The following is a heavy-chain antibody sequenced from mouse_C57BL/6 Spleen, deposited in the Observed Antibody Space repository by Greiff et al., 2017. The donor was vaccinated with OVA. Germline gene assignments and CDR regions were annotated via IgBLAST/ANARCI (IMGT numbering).Heavy chain of an antibody. D-gene: IGHD4-1*01. CDR3: TRDRLGGEYYFDY. J-gene: IGHJ2*01. CDR2: LSSGGDYI. V-gene: IGHV5-9-1*02. Sequence: VQLKESGEGLVKPGGSLKLSCAASGFTFSSYAMSWVRQTPEKRLEWVAYLSSGGDYIYYADTVKGRFTISRDNARNTLYLQMSSLKAEDTAMYYWTRDRLGGEYYFDYWGQGTTLTVSS. CDR1: GFTFSSYA.